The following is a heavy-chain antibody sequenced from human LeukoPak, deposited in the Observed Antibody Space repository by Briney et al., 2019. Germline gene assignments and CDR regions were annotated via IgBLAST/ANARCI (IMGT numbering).Heavy chain of an antibody. Sequence: SETLSLTCTVSGGSISSSSYYWGWIRQPPGKGLEWIGSIYYSGSTYYNRSLKSRVTISVDTSKNQFSLKLSSVTAADTAVYYCARHSDIVVVVAATPGAFDIWGQGTMVTVSS. D-gene: IGHD2-15*01. CDR1: GGSISSSSYY. J-gene: IGHJ3*02. CDR3: ARHSDIVVVVAATPGAFDI. V-gene: IGHV4-39*01. CDR2: IYYSGST.